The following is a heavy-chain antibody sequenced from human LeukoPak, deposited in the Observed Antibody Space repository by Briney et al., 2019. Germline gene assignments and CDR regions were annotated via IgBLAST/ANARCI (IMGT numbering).Heavy chain of an antibody. V-gene: IGHV3-53*01. CDR1: GFTVSSNY. CDR3: ARDPPYGDRALDV. CDR2: IYSGGST. D-gene: IGHD4-17*01. J-gene: IGHJ6*04. Sequence: GGSLRLSCAASGFTVSSNYMSWDRQAPGKGLEWVSVIYSGGSTYYADSVKGRFTISRDNSKNTLYLQMNSLRAEDTAVYYCARDPPYGDRALDVWGKGTTVTVSS.